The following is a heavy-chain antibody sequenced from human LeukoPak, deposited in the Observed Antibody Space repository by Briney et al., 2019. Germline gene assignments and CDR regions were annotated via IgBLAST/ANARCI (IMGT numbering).Heavy chain of an antibody. CDR1: GGSISSGDYY. D-gene: IGHD5-12*01. CDR2: IYYSGST. J-gene: IGHJ5*02. CDR3: ARGSAGYSGYENYWFDP. V-gene: IGHV4-30-4*01. Sequence: SETLSLTCTVSGGSISSGDYYWSWIRQPPGKGLEWIGYIYYSGSTYHNPSLKSRVTISVDTSKNQFSLKLSSVTAADTAVYYCARGSAGYSGYENYWFDPWGQGTLVTVSS.